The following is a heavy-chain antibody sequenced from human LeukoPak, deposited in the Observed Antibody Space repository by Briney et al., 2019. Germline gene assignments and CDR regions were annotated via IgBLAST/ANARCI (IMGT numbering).Heavy chain of an antibody. Sequence: ASVKVSCKASGGAFSNYAISWVRQAPGQGLEWMGGIIPIFGTANYVQKFQGRVTITADESTSTAYMELSSLRSEDTAVYYCARDKGVVTPMNYYYYYMDVWGKGTTVTVSS. CDR2: IIPIFGTA. CDR1: GGAFSNYA. J-gene: IGHJ6*03. CDR3: ARDKGVVTPMNYYYYYMDV. D-gene: IGHD4-23*01. V-gene: IGHV1-69*13.